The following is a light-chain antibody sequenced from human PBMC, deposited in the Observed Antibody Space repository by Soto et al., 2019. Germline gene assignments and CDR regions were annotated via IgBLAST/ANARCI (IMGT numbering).Light chain of an antibody. CDR3: QQYGNSPLT. J-gene: IGKJ4*01. CDR1: QSVSNNY. CDR2: VAS. V-gene: IGKV3-20*01. Sequence: IMLTQSPCTLSLSPGERATLSCRASQSVSNNYLAWYQQRPGQAPRLLIYVASNRATGIPDRCSGSGSGTDFTLTISRLEPEDFAVYFCQQYGNSPLTFGGGTKVDIK.